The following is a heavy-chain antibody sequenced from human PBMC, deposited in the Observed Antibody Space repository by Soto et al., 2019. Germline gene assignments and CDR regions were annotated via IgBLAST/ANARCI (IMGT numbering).Heavy chain of an antibody. CDR2: IRSKANSYAT. Sequence: GGSLRLSCAASGFTFSGSAMHWVRQASGKGLEWVGRIRSKANSYATAYAASVKGRFTISRDDSKNTAYLQMNSLKTEDTAVYYCTSRLGYCSGGSCPEPLPNPYYYYYMDVWGKGTTVTVSS. V-gene: IGHV3-73*01. D-gene: IGHD2-15*01. CDR3: TSRLGYCSGGSCPEPLPNPYYYYYMDV. J-gene: IGHJ6*03. CDR1: GFTFSGSA.